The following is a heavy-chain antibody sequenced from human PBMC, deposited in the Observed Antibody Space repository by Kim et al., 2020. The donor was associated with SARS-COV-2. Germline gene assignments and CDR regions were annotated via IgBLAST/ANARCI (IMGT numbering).Heavy chain of an antibody. CDR2: IWYDGSNK. J-gene: IGHJ4*02. Sequence: GGSLRLSCAASGFTFSSYGMHWVRQAPGKGLEWVAVIWYDGSNKYYADSVKGRFTISRDNSKNTLYLQMNSLRAEDTAVYYCARDPNYYDSSGYSGEGDYWGQGTLVTVSS. CDR1: GFTFSSYG. D-gene: IGHD3-22*01. CDR3: ARDPNYYDSSGYSGEGDY. V-gene: IGHV3-33*01.